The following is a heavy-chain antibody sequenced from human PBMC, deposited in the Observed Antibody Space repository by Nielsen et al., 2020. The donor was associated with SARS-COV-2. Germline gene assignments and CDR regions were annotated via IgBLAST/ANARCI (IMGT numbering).Heavy chain of an antibody. CDR3: TRGARPRAFDL. CDR2: INSDGSST. Sequence: GESLKISCAASGFTFSSYWMHWVRQAPGKGLVWVSRINSDGSSTSYADSVKGRFTISRDNAKNTLYLQMNSLRAEDTAVYYCTRGARPRAFDLWGQGTTVTVSS. V-gene: IGHV3-74*01. J-gene: IGHJ3*01. CDR1: GFTFSSYW.